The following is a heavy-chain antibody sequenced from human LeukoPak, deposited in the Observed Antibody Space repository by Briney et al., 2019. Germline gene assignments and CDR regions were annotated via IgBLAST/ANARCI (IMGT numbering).Heavy chain of an antibody. Sequence: GESLKISCKGFGYSFSNYWIAWVRQMPGKGLEWMGIIYPGDSDTRYNPSFQGQVTISADKSISTAYLQWSSLKASDTAMYYCARRRDFWSVFDPWGQGTLVTVSS. J-gene: IGHJ5*02. D-gene: IGHD3-3*01. CDR1: GYSFSNYW. CDR2: IYPGDSDT. CDR3: ARRRDFWSVFDP. V-gene: IGHV5-51*01.